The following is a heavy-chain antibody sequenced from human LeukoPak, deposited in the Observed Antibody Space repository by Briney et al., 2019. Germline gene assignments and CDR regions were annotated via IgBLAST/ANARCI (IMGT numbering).Heavy chain of an antibody. CDR3: ARDHNEQQLPGD. Sequence: ASVKVSCKASGYTFTSYYMHWVRQAPGQGLEWMGIFNPSGGSTSYAQKFQGRVTMTRDTSTSTVYMELSSLRSEDTAVYYCARDHNEQQLPGDWGQGTLVTVSS. J-gene: IGHJ4*02. CDR1: GYTFTSYY. V-gene: IGHV1-46*01. CDR2: FNPSGGST. D-gene: IGHD6-13*01.